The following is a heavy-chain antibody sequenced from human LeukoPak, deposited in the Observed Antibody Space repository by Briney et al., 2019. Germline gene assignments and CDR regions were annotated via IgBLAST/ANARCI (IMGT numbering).Heavy chain of an antibody. V-gene: IGHV4-34*01. CDR1: GGSFSGYY. J-gene: IGHJ4*02. Sequence: SETLSLTCAVYGGSFSGYYWSWIRQPPGKGLEWTGEINHSGSTNHNPSLESRVTISGDSSKNLFSLKLSSVTAADTAVYYCARAHVWGSYRLYYFDYWGQGTLVTVSS. CDR3: ARAHVWGSYRLYYFDY. D-gene: IGHD3-16*02. CDR2: INHSGST.